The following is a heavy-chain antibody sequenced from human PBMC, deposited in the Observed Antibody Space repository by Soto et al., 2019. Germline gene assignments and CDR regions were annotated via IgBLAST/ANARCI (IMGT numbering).Heavy chain of an antibody. D-gene: IGHD3-3*01. J-gene: IGHJ4*02. Sequence: ASVKVSCKASGYTFTSYAMHWVRQAPGQRLEWMGWINASNGNTKYSQKFQGRVTITRDTSASTAYMELSSLRSEDTAVYYCARGLHDFWSGYYHPSQTFDYWGQGTLVTVSS. CDR1: GYTFTSYA. V-gene: IGHV1-3*01. CDR3: ARGLHDFWSGYYHPSQTFDY. CDR2: INASNGNT.